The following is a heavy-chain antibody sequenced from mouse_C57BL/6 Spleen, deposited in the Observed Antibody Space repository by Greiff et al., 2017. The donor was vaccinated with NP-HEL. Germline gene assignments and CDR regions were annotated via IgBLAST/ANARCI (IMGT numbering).Heavy chain of an antibody. V-gene: IGHV1-61*01. J-gene: IGHJ3*01. CDR3: ARRGLYDYALAY. D-gene: IGHD2-4*01. CDR1: GYTFTSYW. Sequence: QVQLQQPGAELVRPGSSVKLSCKASGYTFTSYWMDWVKQRPGQGLEWIGNIYPSDSETHYNQKFKDKATLTVDKSSSTAYMQLSSLTSEDSAVYYCARRGLYDYALAYWGQGTLVTVSA. CDR2: IYPSDSET.